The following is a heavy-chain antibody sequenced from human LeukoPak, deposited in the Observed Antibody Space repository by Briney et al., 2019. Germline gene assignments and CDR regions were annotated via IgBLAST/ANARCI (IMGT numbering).Heavy chain of an antibody. V-gene: IGHV1-2*02. Sequence: ASVKVSCKAAGYTFTGYYMHWVRQAPGQGLEWMGWIFPNSGATNYAQKFQGRVTMTRDTSISTAYMELSRLRSDDTAVYYCARDRTRGYSYGLADYWGQGTLVTVSS. D-gene: IGHD5-18*01. CDR3: ARDRTRGYSYGLADY. CDR2: IFPNSGAT. CDR1: GYTFTGYY. J-gene: IGHJ4*02.